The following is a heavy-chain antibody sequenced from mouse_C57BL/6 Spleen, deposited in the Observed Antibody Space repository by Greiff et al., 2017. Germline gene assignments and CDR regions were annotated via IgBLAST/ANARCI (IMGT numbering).Heavy chain of an antibody. CDR1: GYTFTSYW. CDR3: ARGGSSGYGVYYAMDY. V-gene: IGHV1-72*01. Sequence: VQLQQPGAELVKPGASVKLSCKASGYTFTSYWMHWVKQRPGRGLEWIGRIDPNSGGTKYNEKFKSKATLTVDKPSSTAYMQLSSLTSEDSAVYYCARGGSSGYGVYYAMDYWGQGASVTVSS. J-gene: IGHJ4*01. D-gene: IGHD3-2*02. CDR2: IDPNSGGT.